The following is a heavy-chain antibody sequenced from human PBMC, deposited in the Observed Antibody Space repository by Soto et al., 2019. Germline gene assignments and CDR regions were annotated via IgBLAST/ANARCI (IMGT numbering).Heavy chain of an antibody. V-gene: IGHV1-18*01. D-gene: IGHD4-17*01. CDR1: GYTFTGFD. CDR3: ARAVSNFSSYYYMDV. J-gene: IGHJ6*03. Sequence: QVQLVQSGAEVKKPGASVKVSCKTSGYTFTGFDISWVRQAPGQGLEWMGWISAYNGNTNYAQKLQGRVTMTTDTSTSTAYMDLRSLISDDTAVYYCARAVSNFSSYYYMDVWGKGTTVTVSS. CDR2: ISAYNGNT.